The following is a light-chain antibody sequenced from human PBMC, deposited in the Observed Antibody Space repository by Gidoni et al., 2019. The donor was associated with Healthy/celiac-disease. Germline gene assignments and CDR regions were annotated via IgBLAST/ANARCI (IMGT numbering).Light chain of an antibody. CDR1: TLGNKY. J-gene: IGLJ2*01. V-gene: IGLV3-1*01. CDR3: QAWDSRTHVV. CDR2: QQR. Sequence: SYDLTQPPSVSVSPGQTASITCSGDTLGNKYVSWYQQKPGQSPMVVIYQQRKRPPGIPERFSGSNAGNTATLTISGTQAMDEADYYCQAWDSRTHVVFGGGTKLTVL.